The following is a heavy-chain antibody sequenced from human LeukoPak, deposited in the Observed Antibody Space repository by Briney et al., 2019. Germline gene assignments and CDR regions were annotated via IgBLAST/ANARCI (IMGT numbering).Heavy chain of an antibody. V-gene: IGHV4-4*07. Sequence: KASETLSLTCTVSGGSISSYYWSWIRQPAGKGLEWIGRIYSSGTTHYNPSLKSRVTMSVDTSKNQFSLKLSSVTAADTAVYYCALRTSTYYYGSGSYNWGQGTLVTVSS. CDR1: GGSISSYY. CDR3: ALRTSTYYYGSGSYN. CDR2: IYSSGTT. D-gene: IGHD3-10*01. J-gene: IGHJ4*02.